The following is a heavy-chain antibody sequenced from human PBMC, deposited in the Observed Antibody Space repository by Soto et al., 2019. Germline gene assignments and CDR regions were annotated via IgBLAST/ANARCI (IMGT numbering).Heavy chain of an antibody. V-gene: IGHV4-59*12. Sequence: PSETLSLTCTVSGDSISNHYYWSWIRQPPGKGLEWIGHIYDSGNANYNPSLKSRASISVDTSTNQFYLKLTSVTAAYTAVYFCARDNAASGTYYFDFWGQGALVTVSS. CDR3: ARDNAASGTYYFDF. CDR1: GDSISNHYY. CDR2: IYDSGNA. D-gene: IGHD6-13*01. J-gene: IGHJ4*02.